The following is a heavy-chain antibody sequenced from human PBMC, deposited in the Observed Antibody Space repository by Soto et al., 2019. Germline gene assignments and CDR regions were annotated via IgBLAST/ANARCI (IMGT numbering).Heavy chain of an antibody. CDR1: GFTFSSYA. Sequence: QVQLVESGGGVVQPGRSLRLSCAASGFTFSSYAMHWVRQAPGKGLEGVAVISYDGSNKYYADSVKGRFTISRDNSKNTLYLQMNSLRAEDTAVYYCARGLDDSSWFDPWGQGTLVTVSS. J-gene: IGHJ5*02. CDR2: ISYDGSNK. D-gene: IGHD3-16*01. CDR3: ARGLDDSSWFDP. V-gene: IGHV3-30-3*01.